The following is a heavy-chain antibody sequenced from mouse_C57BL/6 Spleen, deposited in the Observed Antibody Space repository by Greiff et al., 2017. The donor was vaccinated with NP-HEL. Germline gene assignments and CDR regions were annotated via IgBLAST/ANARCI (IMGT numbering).Heavy chain of an antibody. Sequence: VQLQQSGAELVKPGASVKISCKASGYAFSSYWMNWVKQRPGKGLEWIGQIYPGDGDTNYNGKFKGKATLTADKSSSTAYMQLSSLTSEDSAVYCCARDGYYGSPYYFDDWGQGTTLTVSS. D-gene: IGHD1-1*01. V-gene: IGHV1-80*01. J-gene: IGHJ2*01. CDR2: IYPGDGDT. CDR1: GYAFSSYW. CDR3: ARDGYYGSPYYFDD.